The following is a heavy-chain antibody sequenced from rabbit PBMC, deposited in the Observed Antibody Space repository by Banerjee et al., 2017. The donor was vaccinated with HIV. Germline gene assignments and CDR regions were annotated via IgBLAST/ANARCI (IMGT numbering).Heavy chain of an antibody. CDR1: GFDFSSHY. D-gene: IGHD6-1*01. CDR2: IYTSSGST. Sequence: QEQLKETGGGLVTPGGSLTLSCKASGFDFSSHYMSWVRQAPGKGLELIACIYTSSGSTWYASWVNGRFTISRSTSLNTVDLKMTSLTAADTATYFCASYYTYGYAGYAYAAFNLWGQGTLVTVS. V-gene: IGHV1S43*01. CDR3: ASYYTYGYAGYAYAAFNL. J-gene: IGHJ4*01.